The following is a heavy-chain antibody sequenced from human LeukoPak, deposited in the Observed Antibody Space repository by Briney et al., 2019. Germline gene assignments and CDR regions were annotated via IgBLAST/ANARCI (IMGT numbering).Heavy chain of an antibody. CDR3: ARDLPTVTFPAGFDY. CDR1: GFTFSSYS. Sequence: GGSLRLSCAASGFTFSSYSMNWVRQAPGKGLEWVAVISYDGSNKYYADSVKGRFTISRDNSKNTLYLQMNSLRAEDTAVYYCARDLPTVTFPAGFDYWGQGTLVTVSS. V-gene: IGHV3-30*03. D-gene: IGHD4-17*01. J-gene: IGHJ4*02. CDR2: ISYDGSNK.